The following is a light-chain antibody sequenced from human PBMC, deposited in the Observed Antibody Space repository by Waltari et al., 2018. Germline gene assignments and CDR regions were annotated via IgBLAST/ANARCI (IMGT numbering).Light chain of an antibody. CDR1: QSIRTY. V-gene: IGKV1-39*01. CDR3: QQSFSTLIT. CDR2: AAS. Sequence: DIQLTQSPSSLSASVGDRVTIICRASQSIRTYLNWFQQKPGKAPNLLIYAASSLLSGVPSRFSGSGSGTDFTLTITSLQPEDFATYYCQQSFSTLITFGQGTRLEIK. J-gene: IGKJ5*01.